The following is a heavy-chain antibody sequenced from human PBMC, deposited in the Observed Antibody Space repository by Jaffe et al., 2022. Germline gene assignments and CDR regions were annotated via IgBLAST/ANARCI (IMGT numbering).Heavy chain of an antibody. Sequence: EVQLVESGGGLVQPGGSLRLSCAASGFTFSSYSMNWVRQAPGKGLEWVSYISSSSSTIYYADSVKGRFTISRDNAKNSLYLQMNSLRAEDTAVYYCARAASTLNYYMDVWGKGTTVTVSS. CDR2: ISSSSSTI. J-gene: IGHJ6*03. D-gene: IGHD3-16*01. V-gene: IGHV3-48*01. CDR1: GFTFSSYS. CDR3: ARAASTLNYYMDV.